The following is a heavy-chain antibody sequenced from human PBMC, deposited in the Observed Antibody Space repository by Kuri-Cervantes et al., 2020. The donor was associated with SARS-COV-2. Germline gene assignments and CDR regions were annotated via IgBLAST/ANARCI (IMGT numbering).Heavy chain of an antibody. CDR2: ISYDGSNK. CDR3: ARSYYDYIWGSYRPEALDY. Sequence: GESLKISCAAPGFTFSSYWMSWVRQAPGKGLEWVAVISYDGSNKYYADSVKGRFTISRDNSKNTLYLQMNSLRAEDTAVYYCARSYYDYIWGSYRPEALDYWGQGTLVTVSS. J-gene: IGHJ4*02. D-gene: IGHD3-16*02. V-gene: IGHV3-30-3*01. CDR1: GFTFSSYW.